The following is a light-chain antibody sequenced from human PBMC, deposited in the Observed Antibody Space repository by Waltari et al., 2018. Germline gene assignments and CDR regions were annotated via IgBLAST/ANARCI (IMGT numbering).Light chain of an antibody. Sequence: DIVLTQSPGTLSLSPGDRATLSCRASQSVGSTYLAWYQHKPGQAPRLLIYGASSRATDIPDRFSGGGSGTDFTLTISRLEPEDFAVYYCQQYGSPITFGQGTRLEI. CDR1: QSVGSTY. V-gene: IGKV3-20*01. CDR2: GAS. J-gene: IGKJ5*01. CDR3: QQYGSPIT.